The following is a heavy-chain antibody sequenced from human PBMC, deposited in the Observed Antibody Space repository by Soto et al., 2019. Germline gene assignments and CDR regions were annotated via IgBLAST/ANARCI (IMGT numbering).Heavy chain of an antibody. CDR2: IYYSGST. Sequence: QVQLQESGPGLVKPSETLSLTCTVSGGSISSYYWSWIRQPPGKGLEWIGYIYYSGSTNYNPSLKSRVTISVDTSKNQFSLKLSSVTAADTAVYYCARVRGLNWFDPRGHGPLVTVSS. CDR3: ARVRGLNWFDP. D-gene: IGHD3-10*01. J-gene: IGHJ5*02. CDR1: GGSISSYY. V-gene: IGHV4-59*01.